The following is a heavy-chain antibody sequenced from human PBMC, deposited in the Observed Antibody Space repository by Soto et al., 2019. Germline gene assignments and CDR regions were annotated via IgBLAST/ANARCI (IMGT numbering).Heavy chain of an antibody. V-gene: IGHV3-30-3*01. J-gene: IGHJ6*02. CDR3: ARGDREDILVVVGARPGEYGIDI. D-gene: IGHD2-15*01. CDR1: GFTFRNYA. Sequence: QVQLVESGGGVVQPGGSLRLSCAASGFTFRNYAMHWVRQAPGKGLECLAVIAYDGSNAFYRDSVKGRFTISRDNSKKSLYLHKNSLRSEDTIVYYCARGDREDILVVVGARPGEYGIDIWGQGTTVTVSS. CDR2: IAYDGSNA.